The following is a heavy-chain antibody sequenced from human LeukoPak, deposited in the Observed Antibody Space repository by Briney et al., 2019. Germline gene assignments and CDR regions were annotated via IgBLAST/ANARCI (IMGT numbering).Heavy chain of an antibody. CDR3: ASGRDIEVAGPGGYFDH. V-gene: IGHV3-11*01. Sequence: GGSLRLSCAASGFTFNDYHMNWIRHAPGEGLEWISYISPGGGDIYFADSVKGRFTLSRDNAKNSLYLQVSSLTAEDTAVYYCASGRDIEVAGPGGYFDHWGQGTLVTVSS. J-gene: IGHJ4*02. CDR1: GFTFNDYH. CDR2: ISPGGGDI. D-gene: IGHD6-19*01.